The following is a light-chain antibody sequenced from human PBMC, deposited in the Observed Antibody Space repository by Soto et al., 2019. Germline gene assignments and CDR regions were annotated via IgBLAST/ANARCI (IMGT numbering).Light chain of an antibody. CDR1: QSISRY. CDR3: QQSYSTPTT. CDR2: DTS. J-gene: IGKJ1*01. V-gene: IGKV1-39*01. Sequence: DIQMTQSPSSLAASVGDRGTSTCRASQSISRYLNWYQQRPGRAPKLLLFDTSKLQSGVPSRVSGSGSGTDVTLTISSPQPEELATYYGQQSYSTPTTFGQGTKVDIK.